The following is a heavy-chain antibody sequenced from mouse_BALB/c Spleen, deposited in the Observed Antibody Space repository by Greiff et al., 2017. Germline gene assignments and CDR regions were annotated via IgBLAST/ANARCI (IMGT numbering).Heavy chain of an antibody. CDR3: TRFYYEGAMDY. Sequence: EVQLQQSGTVLARPGASVKMSCKASGYTFTSYWMHWVKQRPGQGLEWIGAIYPGNSDTSYNQKFKGKAKLTAVTSTSTAYMELSSLTNEDSAVYYCTRFYYEGAMDYWGQGTSVTVSS. CDR2: IYPGNSDT. V-gene: IGHV1-5*01. CDR1: GYTFTSYW. D-gene: IGHD2-4*01. J-gene: IGHJ4*01.